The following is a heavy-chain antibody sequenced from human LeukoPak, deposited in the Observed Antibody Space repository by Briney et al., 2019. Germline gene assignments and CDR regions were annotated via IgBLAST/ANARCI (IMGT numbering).Heavy chain of an antibody. CDR2: IYHSGST. Sequence: SGTLSLTCAVSGGSISSSNWWSWVRQPPGKGLEWIGEIYHSGSTNYNPSLKSRVTISVETSKNQFSLKLKSVTAADTAVYYCARGGYYGSGNDFRFDPWGQGTLVTVSS. V-gene: IGHV4-4*02. D-gene: IGHD3-10*01. J-gene: IGHJ5*02. CDR3: ARGGYYGSGNDFRFDP. CDR1: GGSISSSNW.